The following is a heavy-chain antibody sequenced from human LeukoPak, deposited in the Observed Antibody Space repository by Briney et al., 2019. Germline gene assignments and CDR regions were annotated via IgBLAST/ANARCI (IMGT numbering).Heavy chain of an antibody. CDR2: INPSGGST. CDR1: GYTFTSYY. D-gene: IGHD3-10*01. CDR3: ARDHGSGSYYYYYMDV. Sequence: ASVKVSCKASGYTFTSYYMHWVRQAPGQGLEWMGIINPSGGSTSYAQKFQGRVTMTRDTSTSTIYMELSSLRSEDTAVYYCARDHGSGSYYYYYMDVWGKGTTVTISS. J-gene: IGHJ6*03. V-gene: IGHV1-46*01.